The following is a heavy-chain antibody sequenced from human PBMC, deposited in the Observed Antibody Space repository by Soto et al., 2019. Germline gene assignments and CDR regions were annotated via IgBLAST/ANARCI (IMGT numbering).Heavy chain of an antibody. CDR3: ARGGQMRNYYDSPEAFDI. Sequence: PGGSLRLSCAASGFTFSSYEMNWVRQAPGKGLEWVSYISSSGSTIYYADSVKGRFTISRDNAKNSLYLQMNSLRAEDTAVYYCARGGQMRNYYDSPEAFDIWGQGTMVT. V-gene: IGHV3-48*03. CDR2: ISSSGSTI. D-gene: IGHD3-22*01. CDR1: GFTFSSYE. J-gene: IGHJ3*02.